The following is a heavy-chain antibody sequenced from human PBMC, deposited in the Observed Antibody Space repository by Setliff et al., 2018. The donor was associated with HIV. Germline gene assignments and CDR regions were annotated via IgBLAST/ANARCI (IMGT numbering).Heavy chain of an antibody. Sequence: SVKVSCKTSGDTFSNFPISWVRQAPGQGLEWMGSIISSLGVTKYAQKFQGRVTITAHESTNTVNMELSSLRSDDTAVYYCASSWSRVPYYGMDVWGQGTTVTV. J-gene: IGHJ6*02. V-gene: IGHV1-69*02. CDR2: IISSLGVT. D-gene: IGHD6-13*01. CDR1: GDTFSNFP. CDR3: ASSWSRVPYYGMDV.